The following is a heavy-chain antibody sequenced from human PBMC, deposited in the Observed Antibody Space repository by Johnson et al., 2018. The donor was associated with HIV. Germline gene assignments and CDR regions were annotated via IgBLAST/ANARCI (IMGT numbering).Heavy chain of an antibody. D-gene: IGHD6-19*01. Sequence: QVQLVESGGGVVQPGMSLRVSCAASGFTFSSYAMHWVRQAPGKGLEWVAVISYDGSNKYYADSVKGRFTISRDNSKNTLYLQMNSLRAEDTAVYYCARDGYSSAWYGKDAFDIWGQGTMVTVSS. CDR1: GFTFSSYA. J-gene: IGHJ3*02. V-gene: IGHV3-30-3*01. CDR3: ARDGYSSAWYGKDAFDI. CDR2: ISYDGSNK.